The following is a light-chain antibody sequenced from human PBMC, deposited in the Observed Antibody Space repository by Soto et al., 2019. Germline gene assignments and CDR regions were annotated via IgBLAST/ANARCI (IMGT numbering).Light chain of an antibody. CDR3: QQYNNWPGT. J-gene: IGKJ1*01. CDR2: DTS. CDR1: QSVTFN. V-gene: IGKV3-15*01. Sequence: VMTHSPATLSVSPLSRATLSFMASQSVTFNLAWDQQKPGQAPRLLIYDTSARAACIPARFSGSGSATEFTLTISSLQSEDSAVYYCQQYNNWPGTFGQGTKVDIK.